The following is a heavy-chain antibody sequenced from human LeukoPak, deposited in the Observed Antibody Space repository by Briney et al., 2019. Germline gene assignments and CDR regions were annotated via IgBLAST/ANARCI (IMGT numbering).Heavy chain of an antibody. Sequence: SEKVSCKASGGTFSSYAISWVRQAPGQGLEWMGGIIPIFGTANYAQKFQGRVTITADESTSTAYMELSSLRSEDTAVYYCARQIVKGIMRDKIDYWGQGTLVTVSS. CDR1: GGTFSSYA. V-gene: IGHV1-69*01. J-gene: IGHJ4*02. D-gene: IGHD5-24*01. CDR3: ARQIVKGIMRDKIDY. CDR2: IIPIFGTA.